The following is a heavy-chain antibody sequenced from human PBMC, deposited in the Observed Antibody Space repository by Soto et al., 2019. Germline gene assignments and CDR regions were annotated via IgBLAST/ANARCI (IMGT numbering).Heavy chain of an antibody. CDR1: GGSISGGTYS. Sequence: QVQLQESGPGLVKPSQTLSLSCTVSGGSISGGTYSWTWIRQHPGKGLEWIGYIYYTGSTHYNPSLKSRLTISLDTSKTQFSLTLSSVTAADTAVYYCARGRPFGGVDYWGQGTLVTVSS. CDR3: ARGRPFGGVDY. V-gene: IGHV4-31*03. CDR2: IYYTGST. J-gene: IGHJ4*02. D-gene: IGHD3-16*01.